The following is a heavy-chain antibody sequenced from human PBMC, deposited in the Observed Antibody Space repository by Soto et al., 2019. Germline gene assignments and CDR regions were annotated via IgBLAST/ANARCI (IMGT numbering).Heavy chain of an antibody. CDR1: GGSISSSSYY. D-gene: IGHD3-10*01. CDR3: ARHRKITMVRGVIDY. CDR2: IYYSGST. V-gene: IGHV4-39*01. J-gene: IGHJ4*02. Sequence: SETLSLTCTVSGGSISSSSYYWGWIRQPPGKGLEWIGSIYYSGSTYYNPSLKSRVTISVDTSKNQFSLKLSSVTAADTAVYYCARHRKITMVRGVIDYWGQGTLVT.